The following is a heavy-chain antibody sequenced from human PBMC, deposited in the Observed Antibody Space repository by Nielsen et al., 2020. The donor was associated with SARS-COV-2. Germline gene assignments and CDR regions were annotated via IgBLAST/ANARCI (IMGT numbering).Heavy chain of an antibody. CDR1: GFTFSSYT. D-gene: IGHD3-16*01. CDR3: GRDWGRASDV. CDR2: ISGTSNYI. V-gene: IGHV3-21*06. Sequence: GESLKISCAVSGFTFSSYTMNWVRQAPGKGLEWVSFISGTSNYIYYADSVKGRFTISRDNAKNSLFLQMNSLRVEDTAVYYCGRDWGRASDVWGQGTMVTVSS. J-gene: IGHJ3*01.